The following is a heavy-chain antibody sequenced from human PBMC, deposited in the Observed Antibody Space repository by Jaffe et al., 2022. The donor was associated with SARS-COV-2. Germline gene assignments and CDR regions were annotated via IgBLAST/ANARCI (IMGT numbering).Heavy chain of an antibody. CDR2: IKQDGSEK. J-gene: IGHJ4*02. D-gene: IGHD6-13*01. Sequence: EVQLVESGGGLVQPGGSLRLSCAASGFTFSSYWMSWVRQAPGKGLEWVANIKQDGSEKYYVDSVKGRFTISRDNAKNSLYLQMNSLRAEDTAVYYCARSGSSWYNVKFDYWGQGTLVTVSS. CDR3: ARSGSSWYNVKFDY. CDR1: GFTFSSYW. V-gene: IGHV3-7*01.